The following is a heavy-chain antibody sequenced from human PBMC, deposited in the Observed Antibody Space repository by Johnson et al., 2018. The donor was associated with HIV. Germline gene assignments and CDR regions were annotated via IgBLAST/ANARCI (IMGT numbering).Heavy chain of an antibody. V-gene: IGHV3-30*04. J-gene: IGHJ3*02. Sequence: QLVESGGGLVKPGESLRLSCAASGFTFSSYAMHWVRQAPGKGLEWVALISYDGSNKYYADSVKGRFTFSRDHSKNTLYLQMNSLRAEDTAVYYCARVRAGRGNAFDIWGQGTMVTVSS. CDR2: ISYDGSNK. CDR3: ARVRAGRGNAFDI. D-gene: IGHD1-26*01. CDR1: GFTFSSYA.